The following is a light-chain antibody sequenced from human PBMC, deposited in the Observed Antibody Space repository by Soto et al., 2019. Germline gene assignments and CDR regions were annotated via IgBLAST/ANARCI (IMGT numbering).Light chain of an antibody. CDR2: VAY. J-gene: IGKJ5*01. V-gene: IGKV3-11*01. CDR3: QQRHTWPIT. CDR1: QSFRGL. Sequence: EVVLTQSPVTLSLSPGERATVSCRASQSFRGLLAWYQQKPGQAPRLLIYVAYNRATGIPPRFSGSGSGTDFTLTISSLEPEDSAVYYCQQRHTWPITFGQGTRLESK.